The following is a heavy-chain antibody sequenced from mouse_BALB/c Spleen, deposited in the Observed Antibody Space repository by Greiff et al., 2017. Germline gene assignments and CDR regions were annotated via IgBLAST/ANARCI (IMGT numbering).Heavy chain of an antibody. V-gene: IGHV2-9*02. CDR3: AYYGRFAY. D-gene: IGHD1-1*01. CDR1: GFSLTSYG. Sequence: VKLVESGPGLVAPSQSLSITCTVSGFSLTSYGVHWVRQPPGKGLEWLGVIWAGGSTNYNSALMSRLSISKDNSKSQVFLKMNSLQTDDTAMYYCAYYGRFAYWGQGTLVTVSA. CDR2: IWAGGST. J-gene: IGHJ3*01.